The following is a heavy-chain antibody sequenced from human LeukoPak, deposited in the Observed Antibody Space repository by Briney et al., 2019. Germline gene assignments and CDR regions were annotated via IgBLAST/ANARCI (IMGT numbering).Heavy chain of an antibody. CDR1: GGSISSYY. J-gene: IGHJ4*02. CDR3: ARHRGGSGYSH. V-gene: IGHV4-59*08. D-gene: IGHD3-22*01. Sequence: PSETLSLTCTVSGGSISSYYWSWIWQPPGKGLEWIGYIYYSGSTNYNPSLKSRVTISVDTSKNQFSLKLSSVTAADTAVYYCARHRGGSGYSHWGQGTLVTVSS. CDR2: IYYSGST.